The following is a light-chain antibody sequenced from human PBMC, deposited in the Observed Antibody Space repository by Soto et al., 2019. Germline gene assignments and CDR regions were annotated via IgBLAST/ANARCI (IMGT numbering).Light chain of an antibody. CDR1: SSDIGYYNY. Sequence: QSALTQPASVSGSPGRSITISCTGTSSDIGYYNYVSWYQQHPGKAPKLMIYEVSNRPSGVSNRFSGSKSGNTASLTISGLQAEDEADYYCCSYTSSSTVVFGGGTKLTVL. CDR3: CSYTSSSTVV. CDR2: EVS. J-gene: IGLJ2*01. V-gene: IGLV2-14*01.